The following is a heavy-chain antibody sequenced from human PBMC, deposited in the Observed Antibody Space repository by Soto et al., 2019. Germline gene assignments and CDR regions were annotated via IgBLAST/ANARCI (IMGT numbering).Heavy chain of an antibody. D-gene: IGHD6-6*01. V-gene: IGHV3-33*01. CDR3: ARDIPHSSSSMDY. CDR1: GFTFSSYG. Sequence: QVQLVESGGGVVQPGRSLRLSCAASGFTFSSYGMHWVRQAPGKGLEWVAVIWYDGSNKYYADSVKGRFTISRDNSKNKLYLQMNSLRAEDTAVYYCARDIPHSSSSMDYWGQGTLVTVSS. J-gene: IGHJ4*02. CDR2: IWYDGSNK.